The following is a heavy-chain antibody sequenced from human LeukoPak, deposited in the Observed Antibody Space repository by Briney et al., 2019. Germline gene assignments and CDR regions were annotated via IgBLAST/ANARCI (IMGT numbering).Heavy chain of an antibody. CDR2: IYPGDSDT. V-gene: IGHV5-51*01. Sequence: GESLQISCKGSGYNFTSYWIGWVRPLPGKGLEWMGIIYPGDSDTRYSPSFQGQVTISADKSISTAYLQWSSLKASDTAMYYCARLTGTKPRHLDYWGQGTLVTVSS. J-gene: IGHJ4*02. CDR3: ARLTGTKPRHLDY. CDR1: GYNFTSYW. D-gene: IGHD1-1*01.